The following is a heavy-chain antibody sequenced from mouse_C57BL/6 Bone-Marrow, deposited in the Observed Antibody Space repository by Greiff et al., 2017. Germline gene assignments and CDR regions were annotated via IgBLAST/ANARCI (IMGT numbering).Heavy chain of an antibody. V-gene: IGHV1-82*01. J-gene: IGHJ1*03. CDR1: GYAFSSSW. D-gene: IGHD3-3*01. CDR2: IYPGDGDT. Sequence: QVQLQQSGPELVKPGASVKISCKASGYAFSSSWMNWVKQRPGKGLEWIGRIYPGDGDTNYNGKFKGKATLTADKSSSTAYMQLSSLTSEDSAVYCCARGGHFEGWGTGTTVTVSS. CDR3: ARGGHFEG.